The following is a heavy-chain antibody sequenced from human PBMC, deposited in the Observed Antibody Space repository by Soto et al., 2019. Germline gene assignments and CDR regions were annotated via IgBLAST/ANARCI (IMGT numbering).Heavy chain of an antibody. CDR3: ARATRFDAFDI. CDR2: ISAYNGNT. Sequence: QDQLVQSGGEVKKPGASVKVSCKASGYIFTTYGIAWVRQAPGQGLEWMGWISAYNGNTDYAQKLQDRVTMTTDTSTSTAYLELRSLRSDDTAVYYCARATRFDAFDIWGQATMVTVSS. J-gene: IGHJ3*02. CDR1: GYIFTTYG. V-gene: IGHV1-18*01.